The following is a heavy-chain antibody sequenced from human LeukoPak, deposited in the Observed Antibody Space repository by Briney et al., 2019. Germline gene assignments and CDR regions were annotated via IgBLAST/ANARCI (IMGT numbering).Heavy chain of an antibody. J-gene: IGHJ6*02. CDR2: IYDTGDT. V-gene: IGHV4-59*08. CDR3: ARLQYGSGIGDV. CDR1: GGSIRSLY. D-gene: IGHD3-10*01. Sequence: SETLSLTCSVSGGSIRSLYWSWVRQSPGKGLEWIGYIYDTGDTNYNPSLKSRITISVDPSKNQFSLRLSSVTAADTAVYYCARLQYGSGIGDVWGQGTTVTVSS.